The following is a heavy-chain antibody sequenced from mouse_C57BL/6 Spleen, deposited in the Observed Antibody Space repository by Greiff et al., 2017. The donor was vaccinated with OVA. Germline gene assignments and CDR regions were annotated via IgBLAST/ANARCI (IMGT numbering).Heavy chain of an antibody. CDR3: ARAQLGRVFAY. V-gene: IGHV3-6*01. Sequence: DVQLQESGPGLVKPSQSLSLTCSVTGYSITSGYYWNWIRQFPGNKLEWMGYISYDGSNNYNPSLKNRISITRDTSKNQFFLKLNSVTTEDTATYYCARAQLGRVFAYWGKGTLVTVSA. D-gene: IGHD4-1*02. CDR1: GYSITSGYY. CDR2: ISYDGSN. J-gene: IGHJ3*01.